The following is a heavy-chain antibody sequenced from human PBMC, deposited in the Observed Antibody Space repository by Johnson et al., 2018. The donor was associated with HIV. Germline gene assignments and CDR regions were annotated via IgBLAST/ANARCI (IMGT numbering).Heavy chain of an antibody. CDR2: MYYDGSNK. CDR3: GKCIWGSSLIDVFDI. D-gene: IGHD6-13*01. J-gene: IGHJ3*02. CDR1: GFTLSSYG. Sequence: QVQLVESGGGVVQPGRSLRLSCAASGFTLSSYGMHWVRQAPGKGLEWVAVMYYDGSNKYYADSVKGRFTISRDNSKNTLYLQMNSLRDEDTAVYYCGKCIWGSSLIDVFDIWGQGTMVTVSS. V-gene: IGHV3-33*06.